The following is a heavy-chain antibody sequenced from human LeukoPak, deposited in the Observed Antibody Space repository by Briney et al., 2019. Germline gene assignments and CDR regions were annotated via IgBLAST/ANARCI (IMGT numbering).Heavy chain of an antibody. CDR2: IVVGSGNT. Sequence: SVTVSCKASGFTFTSSAMQWVRQARGQRLEWIGWIVVGSGNTNYAQTFQERVTITRDISTSTAYMELSSLRSEDTAVYYCAALSSRVGQYYFDYWGQGTLVTVSS. D-gene: IGHD2-15*01. CDR3: AALSSRVGQYYFDY. CDR1: GFTFTSSA. J-gene: IGHJ4*02. V-gene: IGHV1-58*02.